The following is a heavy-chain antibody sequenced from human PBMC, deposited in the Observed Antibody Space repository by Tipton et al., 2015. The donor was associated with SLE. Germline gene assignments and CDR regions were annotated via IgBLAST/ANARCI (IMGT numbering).Heavy chain of an antibody. Sequence: TLSLTCTVSDASISGHYWSWIRQPPGKGLEWIGYIHYTGSTFYNPPLKSRVTMSVDTSKNQFSLNLRSVTAADTAIYYCARGGYSSGWYGDYFVYCGQGTLVTVSS. CDR2: IHYTGST. V-gene: IGHV4-59*11. CDR1: DASISGHY. CDR3: ARGGYSSGWYGDYFVY. J-gene: IGHJ4*02. D-gene: IGHD6-19*01.